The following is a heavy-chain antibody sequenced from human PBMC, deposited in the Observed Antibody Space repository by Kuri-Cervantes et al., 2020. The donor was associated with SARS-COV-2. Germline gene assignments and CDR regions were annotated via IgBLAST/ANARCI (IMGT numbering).Heavy chain of an antibody. Sequence: LSLTCAASGFTFSSYAMSWVRQAPGKGLEWVSAISGSGGSTYYADSVKGRFTVSRDNAKDSVYLQMNNLRVEDTAVYYCAREARQYCDSSTCYVGPSDDYWGQGTLVTVSS. V-gene: IGHV3-23*01. CDR1: GFTFSSYA. CDR3: AREARQYCDSSTCYVGPSDDY. CDR2: ISGSGGST. J-gene: IGHJ4*02. D-gene: IGHD2-2*01.